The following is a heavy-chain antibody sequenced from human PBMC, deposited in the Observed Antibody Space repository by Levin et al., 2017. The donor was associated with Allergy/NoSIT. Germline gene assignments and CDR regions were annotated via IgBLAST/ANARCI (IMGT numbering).Heavy chain of an antibody. CDR3: AKVLYDSSGYYYGNAFDI. CDR2: ISWNSGSI. V-gene: IGHV3-9*01. CDR1: GFTFEDYA. J-gene: IGHJ3*02. D-gene: IGHD3-22*01. Sequence: LSLTCAASGFTFEDYAMHWVRQAPGKGLEWVSGISWNSGSIGYADSVKGRFTISRDNAKNSLYLQMNSLRAEDTALYYCAKVLYDSSGYYYGNAFDIWGQGTMVTVSS.